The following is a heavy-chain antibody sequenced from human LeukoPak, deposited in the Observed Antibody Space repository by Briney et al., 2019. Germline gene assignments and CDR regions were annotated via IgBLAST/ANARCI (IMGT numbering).Heavy chain of an antibody. CDR2: INHSGRT. J-gene: IGHJ5*02. V-gene: IGHV4-34*01. CDR3: ARHRGWYCSSTSCYTGGWFDP. D-gene: IGHD2-2*02. CDR1: GGSFSGYY. Sequence: SETLSLTCAVYGGSFSGYYWNWIRQPPGKGLEWIGEINHSGRTNYNPSLKSRVTISVDTSKNQFSLKLSSVTAADTAVYYCARHRGWYCSSTSCYTGGWFDPWGQGTLVTVSS.